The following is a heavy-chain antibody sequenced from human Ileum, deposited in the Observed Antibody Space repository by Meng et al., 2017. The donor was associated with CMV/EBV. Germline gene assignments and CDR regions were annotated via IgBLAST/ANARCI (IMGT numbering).Heavy chain of an antibody. D-gene: IGHD6-6*01. Sequence: SLKISCAASGFTFDDYAMHWVRQAPGKGLEWVSGISWNSGSIGYADSVKGRFTISIDNAKNSLYLQMNSLRAEDTAMYYCAKDRVDSSSSHFDYWGQGTLVTVSS. CDR1: GFTFDDYA. V-gene: IGHV3-9*01. CDR3: AKDRVDSSSSHFDY. CDR2: ISWNSGSI. J-gene: IGHJ4*02.